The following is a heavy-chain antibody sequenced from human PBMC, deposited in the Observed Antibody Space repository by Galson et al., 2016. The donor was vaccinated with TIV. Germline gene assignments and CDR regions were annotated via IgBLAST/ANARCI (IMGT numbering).Heavy chain of an antibody. CDR1: GGSFMNYA. CDR2: IIPIFGTG. CDR3: AGPPTFGNVYHYYMDA. V-gene: IGHV1-69*06. J-gene: IGHJ5*02. Sequence: SVKVSCKASGGSFMNYAVSWVRQAPGQGLEWMGRIIPIFGTGNYAQKFQGRVTITADIFASTAYMELSSLTSDDTAVYYCAGPPTFGNVYHYYMDAWGQGTLVTVSS. D-gene: IGHD1-26*01.